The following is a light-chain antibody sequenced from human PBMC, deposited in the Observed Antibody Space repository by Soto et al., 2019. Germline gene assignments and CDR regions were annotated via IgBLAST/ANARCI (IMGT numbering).Light chain of an antibody. J-gene: IGKJ1*01. CDR3: QQYNTWPRT. V-gene: IGKV3-15*01. Sequence: EIVMTQSPATLSVSPGERATLSCRASQGIKDYLAWFQQKPGQAPRLLIYGASTRATAIPARLSGSGSGTEFTLSISSLQSEDFAVYYCQQYNTWPRTFGQGTKVDIK. CDR1: QGIKDY. CDR2: GAS.